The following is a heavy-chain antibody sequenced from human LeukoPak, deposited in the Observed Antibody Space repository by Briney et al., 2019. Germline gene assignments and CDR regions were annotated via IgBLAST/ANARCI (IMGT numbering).Heavy chain of an antibody. CDR2: FSGSGGRT. D-gene: IGHD6-13*01. V-gene: IGHV3-23*01. Sequence: GGSLRLSCAASRFTFSTYAMSWVPQAPGKGLEWVSTFSGSGGRTYYADSVKGRFTISRDNSKNTLYLQMNSLRAEDTAVYYCAKVTSSWNYFDYWGQGAPVTVSS. J-gene: IGHJ4*02. CDR3: AKVTSSWNYFDY. CDR1: RFTFSTYA.